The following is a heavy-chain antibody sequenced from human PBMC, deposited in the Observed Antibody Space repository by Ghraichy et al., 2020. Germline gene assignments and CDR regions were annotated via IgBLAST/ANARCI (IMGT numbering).Heavy chain of an antibody. Sequence: SETLSLTCTVSGGSISSYYWSWIRQPPGKGLEWIGYIYYSGSTNYNPSLKSRVTISVDTSKNQFSLKLSSVPAADTAVYYCARQVYGDYPNWYFDLWGRGTLVTVSS. CDR1: GGSISSYY. V-gene: IGHV4-59*01. CDR3: ARQVYGDYPNWYFDL. J-gene: IGHJ2*01. D-gene: IGHD4-17*01. CDR2: IYYSGST.